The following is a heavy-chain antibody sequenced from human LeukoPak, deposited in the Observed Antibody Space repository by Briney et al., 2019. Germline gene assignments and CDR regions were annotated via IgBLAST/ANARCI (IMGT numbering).Heavy chain of an antibody. D-gene: IGHD5-24*01. CDR2: IYYSGST. Sequence: PSETLSLTCTVSGGSISSYYWSWIRQPPGKGLEWIGYIYYSGSTNYNPSLKSRVTISVDTSKNQFSLKLSSVTAADTAVYYCARTKRWLQFASFDYWGQGTLVTVSA. CDR3: ARTKRWLQFASFDY. CDR1: GGSISSYY. V-gene: IGHV4-59*01. J-gene: IGHJ4*02.